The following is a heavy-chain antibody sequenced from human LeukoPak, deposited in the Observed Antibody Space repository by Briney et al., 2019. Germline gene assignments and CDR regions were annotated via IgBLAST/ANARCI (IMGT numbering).Heavy chain of an antibody. CDR1: GFTFSSYE. Sequence: HSGGSLRLSCAASGFTFSSYEMNWVRQASGKGLEWVSYISSSSSTIYYADSVKGRFTISRDNAKNSLYLQMNSLRAEDTAVYYCNVEMATSNHPYYYYYYYMDVWGKGTTVTVSS. J-gene: IGHJ6*03. D-gene: IGHD5-24*01. V-gene: IGHV3-48*03. CDR3: NVEMATSNHPYYYYYYYMDV. CDR2: ISSSSSTI.